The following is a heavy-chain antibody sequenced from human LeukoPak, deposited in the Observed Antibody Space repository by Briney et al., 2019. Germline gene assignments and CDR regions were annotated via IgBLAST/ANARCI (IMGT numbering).Heavy chain of an antibody. J-gene: IGHJ4*02. D-gene: IGHD3-22*01. Sequence: ASVEVSCKASGYTFTSYDFNWVRQATGQRPEWMGWMSPNSGDTGYAQKFQDRVTMTRNTSISTAYMELSSLRSDDTAVYYCARSNHYYDSSGYRYYFDYWGQGTLVTVSS. CDR3: ARSNHYYDSSGYRYYFDY. CDR1: GYTFTSYD. CDR2: MSPNSGDT. V-gene: IGHV1-8*01.